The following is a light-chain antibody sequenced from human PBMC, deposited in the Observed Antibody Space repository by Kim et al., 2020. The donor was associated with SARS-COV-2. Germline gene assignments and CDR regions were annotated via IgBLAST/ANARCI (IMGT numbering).Light chain of an antibody. CDR1: QSVGSY. CDR3: QQRANWWT. CDR2: DAS. V-gene: IGKV3-11*01. Sequence: EIVLTQSPATLSLSPGESATLSCRASQSVGSYLAWYQHKPGQAPRLLIHDASNRATGIPARFSGSGSGTDFTLTISSLEPEDFAVYYCQQRANWWTFGQGTKVDIK. J-gene: IGKJ1*01.